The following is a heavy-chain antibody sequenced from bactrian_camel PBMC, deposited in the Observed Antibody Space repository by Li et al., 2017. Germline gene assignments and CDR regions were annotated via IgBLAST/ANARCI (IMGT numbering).Heavy chain of an antibody. V-gene: IGHV3S26*01. CDR2: SSSGALSL. D-gene: IGHD3*01. Sequence: HVQLVESGGGLVQPGGSLRLSCAASGFTFTNYWMHWVRQGPGKGLEWVSSSSSGALSLGYADSVKGRFTISQDKAKDTLYLQMNNLSPEDTAMYYCAAFGGDCYVGVLSYRADFSYWGQGTQVTVS. J-gene: IGHJ6*01. CDR3: AAFGGDCYVGVLSYRADFSY. CDR1: GFTFTNYW.